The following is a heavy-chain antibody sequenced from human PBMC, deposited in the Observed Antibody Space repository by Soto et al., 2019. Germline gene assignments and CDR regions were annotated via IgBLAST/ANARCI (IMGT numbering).Heavy chain of an antibody. Sequence: KPSETLSLPCFVYGGAFSGYYWSWIRQPPGKGLEWIGEINHSGSTNYNPSLKGRVTISVDTSKNQFSLKLSSVTAADTAVYYCARGYAGIAAAGTRELEKWVKPCGQRTLVTVCS. CDR1: GGAFSGYY. D-gene: IGHD6-13*01. CDR2: INHSGST. J-gene: IGHJ5*02. V-gene: IGHV4-34*01. CDR3: ARGYAGIAAAGTRELEKWVKP.